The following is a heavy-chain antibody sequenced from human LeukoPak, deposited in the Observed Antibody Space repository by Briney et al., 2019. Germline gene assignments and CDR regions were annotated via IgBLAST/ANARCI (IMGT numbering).Heavy chain of an antibody. CDR2: ISSSSSYI. V-gene: IGHV3-21*01. D-gene: IGHD3-22*01. CDR3: ARDSIGVGYYDSSGYYYRVGYYGMDV. CDR1: GFTFSSYS. J-gene: IGHJ6*02. Sequence: GGSLRLSCVASGFTFSSYSMNWVRQAPGKGLEWVSSISSSSSYIYYADSVKGRFTISRDNAKNSLYLQMNSLRAEDTAVYYCARDSIGVGYYDSSGYYYRVGYYGMDVWGQGTTVTVSS.